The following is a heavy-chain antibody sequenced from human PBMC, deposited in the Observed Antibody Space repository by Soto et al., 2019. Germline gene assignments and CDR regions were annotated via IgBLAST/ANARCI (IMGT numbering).Heavy chain of an antibody. CDR2: IIPISGTA. V-gene: IGHV1-69*01. Sequence: QVQLVQSGAEVKKPGSSVKVSCKASGGTFSSYAISWVRQVPGQGLEWMGGIIPISGTANYAQKFQGRVTITADESTSTAYMELSSLRSDDTAVYYCARSQGSSTSLEIYYYYYYGMDVWGQGTTVTVSS. J-gene: IGHJ6*02. D-gene: IGHD2-2*01. CDR3: ARSQGSSTSLEIYYYYYYGMDV. CDR1: GGTFSSYA.